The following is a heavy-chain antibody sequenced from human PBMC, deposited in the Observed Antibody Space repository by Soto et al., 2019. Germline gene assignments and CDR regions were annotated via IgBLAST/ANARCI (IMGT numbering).Heavy chain of an antibody. CDR2: IYHSGGT. CDR3: ARDSRSGYYLDY. D-gene: IGHD3-22*01. Sequence: QLQLQESGSGLVKPSQTLSLTCAVSGGSISSGGYSWNWIRQPPGKGLEWIGYIYHSGGTDYNPSLKSPVTITVDSSNNQFSLKLSSVTAADTAVYYCARDSRSGYYLDYWGQGTLVTVSS. V-gene: IGHV4-30-2*01. J-gene: IGHJ4*02. CDR1: GGSISSGGYS.